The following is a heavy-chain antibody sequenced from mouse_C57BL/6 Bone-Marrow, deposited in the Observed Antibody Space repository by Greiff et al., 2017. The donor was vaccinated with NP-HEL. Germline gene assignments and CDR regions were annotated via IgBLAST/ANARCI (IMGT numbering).Heavy chain of an antibody. D-gene: IGHD1-1*01. Sequence: VQLKESGAELVRPGASVKLSCKASGFNIKDDYMHWVKQRPEQGLEWIGWIDPENGDTEYASKFQGKATITADTSSNTAYLQLSSLTSEDTAVYYCTRSYGWFAYWGQGTLVTVSA. V-gene: IGHV14-4*01. J-gene: IGHJ3*01. CDR3: TRSYGWFAY. CDR2: IDPENGDT. CDR1: GFNIKDDY.